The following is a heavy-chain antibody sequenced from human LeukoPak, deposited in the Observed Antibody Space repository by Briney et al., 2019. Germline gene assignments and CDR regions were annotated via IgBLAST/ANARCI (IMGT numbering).Heavy chain of an antibody. CDR2: IRSKTYGGTT. Sequence: PGRSLRLSCTVSGFTFGDHAMSWVRQAPGKGLEWVGFIRSKTYGGTTEYAASVKGSFIISRDDSTSIAYLQMNSLKTEDTAVYYCTRGPIQLWLYHGMDVWGQGTTVTVSS. J-gene: IGHJ6*02. V-gene: IGHV3-49*04. D-gene: IGHD5-18*01. CDR3: TRGPIQLWLYHGMDV. CDR1: GFTFGDHA.